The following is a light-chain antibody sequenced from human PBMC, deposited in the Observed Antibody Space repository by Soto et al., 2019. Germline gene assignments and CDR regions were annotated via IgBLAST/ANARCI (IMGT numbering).Light chain of an antibody. CDR1: NFNVKNNY. CDR2: SNN. CDR3: ASWDESLSETV. Sequence: QSVLTQPPSLSGTPGQRVTISCSGSNFNVKNNYVYWYQQFAGTAPKLLIYSNNRRPSGVPDRFSGSKSGSSASLAISGLRPEDEADYYCASWDESLSETVFGGGTQLTVL. V-gene: IGLV1-47*01. J-gene: IGLJ7*01.